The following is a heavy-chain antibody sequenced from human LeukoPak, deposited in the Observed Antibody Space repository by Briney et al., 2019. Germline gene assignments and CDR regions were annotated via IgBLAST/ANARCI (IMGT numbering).Heavy chain of an antibody. CDR2: INPSGGST. CDR3: AAWGLQSSYYCYMDV. D-gene: IGHD4-11*01. J-gene: IGHJ6*03. CDR1: GYTFTSYY. Sequence: ASVKVSCKASGYTFTSYYMHWVRQAPGQGLEWMGIINPSGGSTSYAQKFQGRVTMTRDTSISTAYMELSRLRSDDTAVYYCAAWGLQSSYYCYMDVWGKGTTVTVSS. V-gene: IGHV1-46*01.